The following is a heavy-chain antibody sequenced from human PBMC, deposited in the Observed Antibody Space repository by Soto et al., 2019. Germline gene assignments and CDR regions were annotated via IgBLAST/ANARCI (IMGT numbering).Heavy chain of an antibody. CDR3: ARDCSSTSCYKDYYYGMDV. CDR2: ISSSSSSYI. V-gene: IGHV3-21*01. D-gene: IGHD2-2*02. J-gene: IGHJ6*02. CDR1: GFTFSGYS. Sequence: NPGGSLRLSCAASGFTFSGYSMNWVRQAPGKGLEWVSSISSSSSSYIYYADSVKGRFTISRDNAKNSLYLQMNSLRAEDTAVYYCARDCSSTSCYKDYYYGMDVWGQGTTVTVSS.